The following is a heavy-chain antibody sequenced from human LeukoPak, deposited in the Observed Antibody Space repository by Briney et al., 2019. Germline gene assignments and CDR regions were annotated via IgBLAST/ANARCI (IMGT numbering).Heavy chain of an antibody. CDR2: ISYDGSNK. CDR1: GFTFSSYG. D-gene: IGHD6-19*01. Sequence: GGSLRLSCAASGFTFSSYGIHWVRQAPGKGLEWVAVISYDGSNKYYADSVKGRFTISRDSYKNTLYLQMNSLRAEDTAVYYCARDRGAVAHGTDYWGQGTLVTVSS. CDR3: ARDRGAVAHGTDY. J-gene: IGHJ4*02. V-gene: IGHV3-30*03.